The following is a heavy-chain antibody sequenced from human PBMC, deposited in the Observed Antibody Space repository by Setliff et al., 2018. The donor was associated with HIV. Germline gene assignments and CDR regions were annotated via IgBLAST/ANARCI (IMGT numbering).Heavy chain of an antibody. D-gene: IGHD2-15*01. CDR2: IRSKAYGATT. CDR1: GFTFGDYA. V-gene: IGHV3-49*04. J-gene: IGHJ4*02. CDR3: TRVVVVVAATFDY. Sequence: PGGSLRLSCTASGFTFGDYAMSWVRQAPGKGLEWVGSIRSKAYGATTQYAAPVKGRFTISRDDSKSIAFLQVSSLKTEDTAVYYCTRVVVVVAATFDYWGQGTLVTVSS.